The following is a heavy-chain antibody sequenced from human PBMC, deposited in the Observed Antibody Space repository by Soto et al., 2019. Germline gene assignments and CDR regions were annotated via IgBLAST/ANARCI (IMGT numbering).Heavy chain of an antibody. Sequence: GASVKVSCKASGYTFTSYYMQWVRQAPGQGLEWMGIINPSGGSTSYAQKFQGRVTMTRDTSTSTVYMELSSLRSEDTAVYYCARDRDYYDSSGYYYAGYFDYWGQGTLVTVSS. V-gene: IGHV1-46*01. CDR1: GYTFTSYY. CDR2: INPSGGST. CDR3: ARDRDYYDSSGYYYAGYFDY. J-gene: IGHJ4*02. D-gene: IGHD3-22*01.